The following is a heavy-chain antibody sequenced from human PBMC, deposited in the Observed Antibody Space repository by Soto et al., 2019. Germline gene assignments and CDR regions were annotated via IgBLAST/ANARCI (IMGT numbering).Heavy chain of an antibody. CDR2: INHSGST. CDR3: ARASGWAWGPFDC. Sequence: PSETLSLTCAVYGGSFSGYYWSWIRQPPGKGLEWIGEINHSGSTNYNPSLKSRVTISVDTSKNQFSLKLSSVTAADTAVYYCARASGWAWGPFDCLGQGTLVTVSS. V-gene: IGHV4-34*01. J-gene: IGHJ4*02. CDR1: GGSFSGYY. D-gene: IGHD3-10*01.